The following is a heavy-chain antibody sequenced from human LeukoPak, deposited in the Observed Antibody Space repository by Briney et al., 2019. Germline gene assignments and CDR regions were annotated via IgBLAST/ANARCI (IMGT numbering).Heavy chain of an antibody. D-gene: IGHD3-9*01. CDR2: IWYDGGNK. CDR3: AREYDILTRFAFDI. V-gene: IGHV3-33*01. J-gene: IGHJ3*02. CDR1: GFTFSSYG. Sequence: PGGSLRLSCAASGFTFSSYGMHWVRQAPGKGLEWVAVIWYDGGNKYYADSVKGRFTISRGNSKNTLYLQMNSLRAEDTAVYYCAREYDILTRFAFDIWGQGTMVTVSS.